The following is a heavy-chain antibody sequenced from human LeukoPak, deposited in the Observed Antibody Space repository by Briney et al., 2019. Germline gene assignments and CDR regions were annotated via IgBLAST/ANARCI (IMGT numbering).Heavy chain of an antibody. J-gene: IGHJ2*01. V-gene: IGHV3-53*01. CDR3: ARSPENYDVLTGYYGWYFDL. Sequence: GGSLRLSCAASGFTVSSYFMSWVRQAPGKGLEWVSVIYSGGGTYYADSVKGRFTISRDNAKNTLYLQMKSLRAEDTAVYYCARSPENYDVLTGYYGWYFDLWGRGTLVTVSS. CDR2: IYSGGGT. CDR1: GFTVSSYF. D-gene: IGHD3-9*01.